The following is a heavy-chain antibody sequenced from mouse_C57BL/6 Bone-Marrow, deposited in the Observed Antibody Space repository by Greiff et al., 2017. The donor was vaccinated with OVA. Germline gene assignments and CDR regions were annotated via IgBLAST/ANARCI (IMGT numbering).Heavy chain of an antibody. V-gene: IGHV6-3*01. Sequence: EVKLEESGGGLVQPGGSMKLSCVASGFTFSNYWMNWVRQSPEKGLEWVAQISLKSDNYASHYAESVKGRFTISRDDSKSRVYLQMNNVRADDTGIYYCTRAGSISYWYIDVWGTGTTVTVSS. D-gene: IGHD1-1*01. J-gene: IGHJ1*03. CDR2: ISLKSDNYAS. CDR1: GFTFSNYW. CDR3: TRAGSISYWYIDV.